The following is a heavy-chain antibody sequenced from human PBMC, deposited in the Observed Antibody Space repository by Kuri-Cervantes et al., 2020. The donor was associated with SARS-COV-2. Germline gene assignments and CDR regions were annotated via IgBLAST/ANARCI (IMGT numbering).Heavy chain of an antibody. CDR1: GGSISSGSYY. V-gene: IGHV4-61*09. J-gene: IGHJ4*02. D-gene: IGHD5-18*01. Sequence: SETLSLTCTVSGGSISSGSYYWSWIRQPAGKGLEWIGYIYTSGSTNYNPSLKSRVTISVDTSKNQFSLKLSSVTAADTAVYYCARTGDTAMVSGPGDVDYWGQGTLVTVSS. CDR2: IYTSGST. CDR3: ARTGDTAMVSGPGDVDY.